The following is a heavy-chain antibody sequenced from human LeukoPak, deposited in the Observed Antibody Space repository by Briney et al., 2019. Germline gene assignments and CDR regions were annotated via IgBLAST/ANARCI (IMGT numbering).Heavy chain of an antibody. CDR3: ARIQFGGSTSRYYYYYMDF. CDR2: ISVYNGNT. J-gene: IGHJ6*03. V-gene: IGHV1-18*01. D-gene: IGHD3-3*01. Sequence: GASVKVSCKASGYIFIIYGITWVRQAPGQGLEWMGWISVYNGNTDYAQKLQGRVTMTTDTSTSTVYMELRSLRSDDTAVYYCARIQFGGSTSRYYYYYMDFWGEGTTVTVSS. CDR1: GYIFIIYG.